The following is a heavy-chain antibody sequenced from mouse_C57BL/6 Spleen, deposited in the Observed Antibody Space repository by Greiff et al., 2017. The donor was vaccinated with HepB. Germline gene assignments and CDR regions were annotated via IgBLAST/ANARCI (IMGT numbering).Heavy chain of an antibody. D-gene: IGHD1-1*01. Sequence: DVQLQESGAELVKPGASVKLSCTASGFNIKDYYMHWVKQRTEQGLEWIGRIDPEDGETKYAPKFQGKATITADTSSNTAYLQLSSLTSEDTAVYYCAREEATVVATVDFDYWGQGTTLTVSS. J-gene: IGHJ2*01. CDR3: AREEATVVATVDFDY. V-gene: IGHV14-2*01. CDR2: IDPEDGET. CDR1: GFNIKDYY.